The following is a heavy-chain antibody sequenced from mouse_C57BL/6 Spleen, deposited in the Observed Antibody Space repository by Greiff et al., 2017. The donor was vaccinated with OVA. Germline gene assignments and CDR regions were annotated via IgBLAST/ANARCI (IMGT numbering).Heavy chain of an antibody. Sequence: VQLQQPGAELVKPGASVKMSCKASGYTFTSYWITWVKQRPGQGLEWIGDIYPGSGSTNYNEKFKSKATLTVDTSSSTAYMQLSSLTSEDSAVYYCARGGYYDYDEAWFAYWGQGTLVTVSA. J-gene: IGHJ3*01. V-gene: IGHV1-55*01. D-gene: IGHD2-4*01. CDR2: IYPGSGST. CDR1: GYTFTSYW. CDR3: ARGGYYDYDEAWFAY.